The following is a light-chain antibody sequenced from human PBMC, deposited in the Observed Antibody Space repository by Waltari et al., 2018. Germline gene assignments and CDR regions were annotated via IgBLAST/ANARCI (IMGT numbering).Light chain of an antibody. CDR1: QSVSNN. CDR3: QQYNSWPLT. Sequence: EIVMTQSPATLSVYPGERATLSCRASQSVSNNLARFQHKPGQAPRLLIYGASTRAAGIPARFSGSGSGADFTLTISSLQSEDFALYYCQQYNSWPLTFGGGTKVEIK. J-gene: IGKJ4*01. V-gene: IGKV3-15*01. CDR2: GAS.